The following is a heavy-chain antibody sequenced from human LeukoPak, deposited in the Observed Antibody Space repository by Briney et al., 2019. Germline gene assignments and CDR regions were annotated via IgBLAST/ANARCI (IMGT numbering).Heavy chain of an antibody. CDR2: IGNTGTNT. CDR1: GFTFRSFA. J-gene: IGHJ4*02. V-gene: IGHV3-23*01. Sequence: GGSLRLSCAASGFTFRSFAMSWVRQPPRKGLEWVSTIGNTGTNTYYADSVRGRFTISRDNSRNTLFLQMHSLRAEDTALYYCAKAPEVVVSTSEYWGQGTLVTVSS. D-gene: IGHD3-22*01. CDR3: AKAPEVVVSTSEY.